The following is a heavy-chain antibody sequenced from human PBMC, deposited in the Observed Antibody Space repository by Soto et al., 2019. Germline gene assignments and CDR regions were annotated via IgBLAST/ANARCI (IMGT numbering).Heavy chain of an antibody. CDR1: GFTFSSYA. Sequence: GGSLRLSCAASGFTFSSYAMHWVRQAPGKGLEWVAVISYDGSNKYYADSVKGRFTISRDNSKNTLYLQMNSLRAEDTAVYYCARDGSGILWFGEISYYYYGMDVWGQGTTVTVSS. D-gene: IGHD3-10*01. CDR2: ISYDGSNK. J-gene: IGHJ6*02. V-gene: IGHV3-30-3*01. CDR3: ARDGSGILWFGEISYYYYGMDV.